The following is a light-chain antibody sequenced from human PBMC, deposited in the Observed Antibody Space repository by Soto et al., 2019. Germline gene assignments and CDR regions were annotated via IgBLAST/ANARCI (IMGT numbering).Light chain of an antibody. CDR3: QHYGSLVLT. V-gene: IGKV3-20*01. CDR1: QSVSSTY. CDR2: GAS. Sequence: EIVLTQSPGTLSLSPGERAPLSCRASQSVSSTYLAWYQQKPGQAPRLLIYGASSRATGIPDRFSGSGSGTDFTLTISRLEPEDFAVYYCQHYGSLVLTFGGGTKVEIK. J-gene: IGKJ4*01.